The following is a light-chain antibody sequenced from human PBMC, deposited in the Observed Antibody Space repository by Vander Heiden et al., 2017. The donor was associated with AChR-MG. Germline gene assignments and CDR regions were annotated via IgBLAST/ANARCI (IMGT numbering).Light chain of an antibody. CDR2: GAS. Sequence: LVMTLSPATLSVSPGERAPLSWESQSVSSNLTWYQQKPGQAPRLLIYGASTRATGIPARFSGSGSGTEFTLTISSLQSEDFAVYYCQQYNNWPRAFGQGTKVEIK. J-gene: IGKJ1*01. CDR3: QQYNNWPRA. V-gene: IGKV3-15*01. CDR1: QSVSSN.